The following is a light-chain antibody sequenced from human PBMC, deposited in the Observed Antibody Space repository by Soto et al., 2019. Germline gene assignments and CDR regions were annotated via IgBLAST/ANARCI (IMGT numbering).Light chain of an antibody. J-gene: IGKJ1*01. CDR1: QSINTW. CDR2: KAS. CDR3: QQYNSYPWT. Sequence: DIQMTQSPSTLSASVGDRVTITCRASQSINTWLAWYQQKPGKAPKLLISKASGLERGVPSRFSGSGSGTEFNLSISRLETDELASYYCQQYNSYPWTFRQGTKVEVK. V-gene: IGKV1-5*03.